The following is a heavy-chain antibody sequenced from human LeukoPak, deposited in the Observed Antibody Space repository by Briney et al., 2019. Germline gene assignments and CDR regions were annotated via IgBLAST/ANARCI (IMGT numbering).Heavy chain of an antibody. V-gene: IGHV4-31*03. CDR3: ARQKDYYDSSGPNDAFDI. Sequence: SETLSLTCTVSGGSISSGGYYWSWIRQHPGKGLEWIGYIYYSGSTYYNPSLKSRVTISVDTSKNQFYLKLSSVTAADTAVYYCARQKDYYDSSGPNDAFDIWGQGTMVTVSS. CDR2: IYYSGST. J-gene: IGHJ3*02. CDR1: GGSISSGGYY. D-gene: IGHD3-22*01.